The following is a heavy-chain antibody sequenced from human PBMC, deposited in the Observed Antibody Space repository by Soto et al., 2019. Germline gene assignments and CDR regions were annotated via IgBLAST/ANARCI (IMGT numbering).Heavy chain of an antibody. CDR3: ARRGSGSYSDY. V-gene: IGHV3-23*01. CDR2: ISGSGGST. CDR1: GFTFSSYA. Sequence: EVQLLESGGGLVQPGGSLRLSCAGSGFTFSSYAMRWVRQAPGRGLEWVSAISGSGGSTYYADSVKGRFTISRDNSKNTLCLQMKSLRAEDTAVYYCARRGSGSYSDYWGQGTLFTVSS. J-gene: IGHJ4*02. D-gene: IGHD1-26*01.